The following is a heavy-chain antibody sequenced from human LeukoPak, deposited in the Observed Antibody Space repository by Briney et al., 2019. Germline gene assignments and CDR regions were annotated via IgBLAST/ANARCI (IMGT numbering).Heavy chain of an antibody. V-gene: IGHV4-39*07. CDR3: ARVVRASSNRNAFDI. CDR2: IYYSGST. Sequence: SETLSLTCTVSGGSISSSSYYWGWIRQPPGKGLEWIGSIYYSGSTYYNPSLKSRVTISVDTSKNQFSLKLSSVTAADTAVYYCARVVRASSNRNAFDIWGQGTMVTVSS. D-gene: IGHD6-6*01. J-gene: IGHJ3*02. CDR1: GGSISSSSYY.